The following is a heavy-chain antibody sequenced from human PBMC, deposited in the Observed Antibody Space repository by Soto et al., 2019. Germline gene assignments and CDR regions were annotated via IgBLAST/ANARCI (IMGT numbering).Heavy chain of an antibody. Sequence: PGGSLRLSCAASGFTFSSYGMHWVRQAPGKGLEWVAVIWYDGSNKYYADSVKGRFTISRDNSKNTLYLQMNSLRAEDTAVYYCARDRGRRSSWSLRGRDLAYGMDVWGKGTTVTVSS. V-gene: IGHV3-33*01. D-gene: IGHD6-13*01. CDR1: GFTFSSYG. J-gene: IGHJ6*04. CDR2: IWYDGSNK. CDR3: ARDRGRRSSWSLRGRDLAYGMDV.